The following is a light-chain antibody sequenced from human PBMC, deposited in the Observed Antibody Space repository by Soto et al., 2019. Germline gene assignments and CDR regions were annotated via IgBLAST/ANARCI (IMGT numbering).Light chain of an antibody. V-gene: IGLV2-14*01. CDR2: EVR. CDR3: GAYTARSTLV. CDR1: MRDVGAYNL. J-gene: IGLJ3*02. Sequence: QSVLTQPASVSGSAGQSITISCSGTMRDVGAYNLVSWYQQHPGTAPKLIIYEVRNRPSGISSRFSGSRSGNTASLTISVLHPEYEGDYYCGAYTARSTLVCGGGTKLTV.